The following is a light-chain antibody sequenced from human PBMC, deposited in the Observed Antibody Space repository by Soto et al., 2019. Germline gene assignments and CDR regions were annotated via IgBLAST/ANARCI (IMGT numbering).Light chain of an antibody. CDR3: QVFDRTSDHVI. J-gene: IGLJ2*01. Sequence: SYELTQPPSVSVAPGQTATITCGGNNIGSYSVHWYQHKSGQAPVLVVYDDTDRPSGIPERVSGSNSGITATLTISRVEAGDEAAYYCQVFDRTSDHVIFGGGTKVTVL. CDR1: NIGSYS. CDR2: DDT. V-gene: IGLV3-21*02.